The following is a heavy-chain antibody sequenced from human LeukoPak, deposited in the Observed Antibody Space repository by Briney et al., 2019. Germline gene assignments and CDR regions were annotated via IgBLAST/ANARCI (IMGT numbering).Heavy chain of an antibody. Sequence: GGSLRLSCAASGFTFSTYGMHWVRQSPGKGLEWVAVISYDGSNKYYADSVKGRFTISRDNSKNTLYLQMNSLRAEDTAVYYCARDNGHILTGYQDYWGQGTLVTVSS. CDR2: ISYDGSNK. J-gene: IGHJ4*02. CDR3: ARDNGHILTGYQDY. CDR1: GFTFSTYG. V-gene: IGHV3-30*03. D-gene: IGHD3-9*01.